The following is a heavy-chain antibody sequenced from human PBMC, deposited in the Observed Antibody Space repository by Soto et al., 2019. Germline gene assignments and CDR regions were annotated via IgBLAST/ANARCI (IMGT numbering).Heavy chain of an antibody. Sequence: EVQLVESGGGLVQPGKALRLSCAASGFTFSKYWMHWVRQAPGKGPVWVSYISGDGTTTDYADSVKGRFTISRDNAKTTRYLQMDSLGFEDTAVYSCPIKDCTKDVCLEAAVTVGGALEYWGQGAQVTVTS. J-gene: IGHJ4*02. CDR2: ISGDGTTT. CDR1: GFTFSKYW. V-gene: IGHV3-74*01. CDR3: PIKDCTKDVCLEAAVTVGGALEY. D-gene: IGHD2-8*01.